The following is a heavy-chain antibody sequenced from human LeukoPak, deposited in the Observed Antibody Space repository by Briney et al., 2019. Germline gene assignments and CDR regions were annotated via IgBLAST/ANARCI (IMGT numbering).Heavy chain of an antibody. CDR2: INHSGST. J-gene: IGHJ3*02. CDR3: ARKSSSHDAFDI. CDR1: GGSFSGYY. D-gene: IGHD6-13*01. V-gene: IGHV4-34*01. Sequence: PSETLSLTCAVYGGSFSGYYWSWIRQPPGKGLEWIGEINHSGSTNYNPSLKSRVTISVDTSKNQFSLKLSSVTAADTAVYYCARKSSSHDAFDIWGQGTMVTVSS.